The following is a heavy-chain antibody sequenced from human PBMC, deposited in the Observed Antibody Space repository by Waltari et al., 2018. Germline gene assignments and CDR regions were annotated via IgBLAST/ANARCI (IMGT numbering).Heavy chain of an antibody. CDR3: AREGGYNWKTFDY. V-gene: IGHV1-69*05. J-gene: IGHJ4*02. D-gene: IGHD1-20*01. CDR2: A. Sequence: ANYAQKFQGRVTITTDESTSTAYMELSSLRSEDTAVYYCAREGGYNWKTFDYWGQGTLVTVSS.